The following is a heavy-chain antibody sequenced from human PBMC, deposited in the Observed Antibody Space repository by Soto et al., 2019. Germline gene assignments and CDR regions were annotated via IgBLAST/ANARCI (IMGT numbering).Heavy chain of an antibody. Sequence: GGSLRLSCAAPGFTFSSYGMHWVRQAPGKGLEWVAVISYDGSNKYYADSVKGRFTISRDNSKNTLYLQMNSLRAEDTAMYYCAAGPPYSSSWYANWFDPWGQGTLVTVSS. D-gene: IGHD6-13*01. CDR1: GFTFSSYG. V-gene: IGHV3-30*03. J-gene: IGHJ5*02. CDR2: ISYDGSNK. CDR3: AAGPPYSSSWYANWFDP.